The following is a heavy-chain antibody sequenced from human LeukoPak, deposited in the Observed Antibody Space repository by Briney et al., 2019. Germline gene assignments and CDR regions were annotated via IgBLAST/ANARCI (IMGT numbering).Heavy chain of an antibody. V-gene: IGHV3-30*18. D-gene: IGHD4-17*01. J-gene: IGHJ4*02. Sequence: GGSLRLSCAASGFIFSQYSMNWVRQAPGKGLEWVAVISYDGSNKYYADSVRGRFTISRDNSKNTLYLQMNSLRAEDTAVYYCAKDRSGDDDDYFDYWGQGTLVTVSS. CDR2: ISYDGSNK. CDR1: GFIFSQYS. CDR3: AKDRSGDDDDYFDY.